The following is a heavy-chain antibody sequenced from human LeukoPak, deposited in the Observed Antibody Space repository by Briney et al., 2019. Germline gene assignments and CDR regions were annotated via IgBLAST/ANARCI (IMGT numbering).Heavy chain of an antibody. Sequence: GGSLRLSCEASGFSFNKYWMHWVRQVPGKGPVWVSRINPDGSTTNYADSVKGRFSISRDNAKSIMYLQMNSLSVEDTAVYYCARGGDGSNSLINYWGQGTLVTVSS. CDR3: ARGGDGSNSLINY. D-gene: IGHD5-24*01. CDR2: INPDGSTT. J-gene: IGHJ4*02. V-gene: IGHV3-74*01. CDR1: GFSFNKYW.